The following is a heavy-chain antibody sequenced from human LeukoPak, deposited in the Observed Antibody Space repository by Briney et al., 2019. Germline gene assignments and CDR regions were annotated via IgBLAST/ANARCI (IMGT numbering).Heavy chain of an antibody. CDR2: IRGSGGST. D-gene: IGHD2-8*01. Sequence: GGSLRLSCPASGFTFSSYAMSWVRQAPGKGREWVAAIRGSGGSTSYADSVKGRLTISRDNSKTTLYLQMNSLRAEDTAVYYCAKEQRVLMVYAASSPFDYWGQGTLVTVSS. J-gene: IGHJ4*02. CDR3: AKEQRVLMVYAASSPFDY. V-gene: IGHV3-23*01. CDR1: GFTFSSYA.